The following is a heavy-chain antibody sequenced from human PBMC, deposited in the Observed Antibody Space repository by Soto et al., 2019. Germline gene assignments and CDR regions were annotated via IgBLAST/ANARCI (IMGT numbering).Heavy chain of an antibody. D-gene: IGHD6-6*01. Sequence: EVQLVESGGGSVQPGGSLSLSCAASGFTFSTFSMNWVRQAPGRGLEWISYISGGGRPISYADSVKGRFTISRDNAKHAPYLQMDSLTDEDKAVYYCARDLVWAFDSWGQGTLVTVSS. CDR3: ARDLVWAFDS. J-gene: IGHJ4*02. CDR1: GFTFSTFS. V-gene: IGHV3-48*02. CDR2: ISGGGRPI.